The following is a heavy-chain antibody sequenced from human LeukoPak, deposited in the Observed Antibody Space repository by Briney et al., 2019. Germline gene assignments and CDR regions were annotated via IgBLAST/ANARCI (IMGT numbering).Heavy chain of an antibody. CDR2: ISPIFGTA. CDR1: VGTFSSYA. CDR3: ARGGAGFGELKIDYDYMDV. Sequence: SVTLSLTGSVGTFSSYAISWVRQAPGPPLEWLGGISPIFGTANYAQKFQGRVTITTDESTSTAYMELSSLRSEDTAVYYCARGGAGFGELKIDYDYMDVWGKGTMVTVSS. J-gene: IGHJ6*03. D-gene: IGHD3-10*01. V-gene: IGHV1-69*05.